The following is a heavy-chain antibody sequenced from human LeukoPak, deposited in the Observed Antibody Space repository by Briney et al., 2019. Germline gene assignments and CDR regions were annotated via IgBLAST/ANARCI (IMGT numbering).Heavy chain of an antibody. CDR3: ARLDIVSILFDS. Sequence: ASVNVSCKASGYTFTSYGVTWVRQAPGQGLEWMGWISAYNGNTNYAQNVQGRVTMSRDTSTSTAYMELRSLRSDDTAVYYCARLDIVSILFDSWGQEPWSPSPQ. CDR2: ISAYNGNT. J-gene: IGHJ5*01. CDR1: GYTFTSYG. V-gene: IGHV1-18*01. D-gene: IGHD5/OR15-5a*01.